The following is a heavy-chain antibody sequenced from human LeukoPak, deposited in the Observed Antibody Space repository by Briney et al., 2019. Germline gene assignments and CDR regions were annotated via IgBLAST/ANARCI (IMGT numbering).Heavy chain of an antibody. J-gene: IGHJ6*02. CDR2: IYYSGST. V-gene: IGHV4-31*03. CDR3: ARDRGLYSSGWSVYGMDV. D-gene: IGHD6-19*01. CDR1: GGSISSGGYY. Sequence: SETLSLTCTVSGGSISSGGYYWSWIRQHPGKGLEWIGYIYYSGSTYYNPSLKSRVTISVDTSKNQFSLKLSSVTAADTAVYYCARDRGLYSSGWSVYGMDVWGQGTTVTVSS.